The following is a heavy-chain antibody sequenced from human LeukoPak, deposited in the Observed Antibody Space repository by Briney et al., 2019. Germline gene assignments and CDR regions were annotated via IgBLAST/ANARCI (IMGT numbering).Heavy chain of an antibody. CDR3: AKESGWYTQHFDY. CDR2: ISYGGSNK. J-gene: IGHJ4*02. V-gene: IGHV3-30*18. D-gene: IGHD6-19*01. CDR1: GFIFSSYG. Sequence: GGSLRLSCAASGFIFSSYGMHWVRQAPGKGLEWVAVISYGGSNKYYADSVKGRFTISRDNSKNTLYLQMNSLRAEDTAVYYCAKESGWYTQHFDYWGQGTLVTVSS.